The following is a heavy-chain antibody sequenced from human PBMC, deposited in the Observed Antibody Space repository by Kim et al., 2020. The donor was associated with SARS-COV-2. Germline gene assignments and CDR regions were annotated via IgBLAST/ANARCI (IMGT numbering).Heavy chain of an antibody. Sequence: GESLKISCKGSGYSFTSYWIGWVRQMPGKGLEWMGIIYPGDSDTRYSPSFQGQVTIPADKSIRTAYLQWSSLKASDAAMYYCARLFSLSSWTPSLGMDVWGQGTTVTVSS. CDR3: ARLFSLSSWTPSLGMDV. CDR2: IYPGDSDT. V-gene: IGHV5-51*01. D-gene: IGHD6-13*01. CDR1: GYSFTSYW. J-gene: IGHJ6*02.